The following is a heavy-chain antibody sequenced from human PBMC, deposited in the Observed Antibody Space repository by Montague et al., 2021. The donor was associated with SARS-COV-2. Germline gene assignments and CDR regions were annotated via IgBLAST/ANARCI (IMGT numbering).Heavy chain of an antibody. V-gene: IGHV4-59*01. CDR2: IFYTGRK. CDR1: GGSTCNYY. CDR3: ARAQNICFIANCVNYFDL. J-gene: IGHJ4*02. Sequence: SETLSLTCSVSGGSTCNYYWTWIRQSPGKGLQWIGYIFYTGRKKFNPSLKTRVSMSLDASKKHFSLRLSAVTAADTARYYCARAQNICFIANCVNYFDLWGLGALVTVSS. D-gene: IGHD2-15*01.